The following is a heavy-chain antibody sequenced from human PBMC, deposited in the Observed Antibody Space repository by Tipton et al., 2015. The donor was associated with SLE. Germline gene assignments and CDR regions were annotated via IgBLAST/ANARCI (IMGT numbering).Heavy chain of an antibody. CDR2: GYHSGNP. CDR3: ARDHWGSLDS. V-gene: IGHV4-59*11. J-gene: IGHJ4*02. CDR1: GDSMSRRY. D-gene: IGHD7-27*01. Sequence: TLSLTCTVSGDSMSRRYWTWIRQPPGKGLEWIGYGYHSGNPTYNPSLKSRVTISVDPSKSQFSLRLISVTAADTAVYYCARDHWGSLDSWGQGTLVTVSS.